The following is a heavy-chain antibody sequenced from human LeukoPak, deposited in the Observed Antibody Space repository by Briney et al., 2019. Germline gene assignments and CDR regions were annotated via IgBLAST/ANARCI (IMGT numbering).Heavy chain of an antibody. V-gene: IGHV4-39*01. CDR1: GVSISSSSYY. CDR3: ARRGKDSSSWYYFDC. D-gene: IGHD6-13*01. J-gene: IGHJ4*02. CDR2: IYYSGST. Sequence: PSETLSLTCTVSGVSISSSSYYWGWIRQPPGKGLEWFGRIYYSGSTYYNPSLKSRVTISVDTCKNQFSLKLSSVTAADTAVYYCARRGKDSSSWYYFDCWGQGTLVSVSS.